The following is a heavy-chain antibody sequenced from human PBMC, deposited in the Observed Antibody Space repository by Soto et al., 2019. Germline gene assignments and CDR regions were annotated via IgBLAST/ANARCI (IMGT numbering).Heavy chain of an antibody. D-gene: IGHD2-2*01. J-gene: IGHJ6*03. Sequence: GVSLRLSCAASGFTFSSYGMHWVRQAPGKGLEWVAVIWYDGSNKYYADSVKGRFTISRDNSKNTLYLQMNSLRAEETAVYYCARDQAYCSSTSCYYYMDVWGKGTTVTVSS. CDR2: IWYDGSNK. CDR3: ARDQAYCSSTSCYYYMDV. V-gene: IGHV3-33*01. CDR1: GFTFSSYG.